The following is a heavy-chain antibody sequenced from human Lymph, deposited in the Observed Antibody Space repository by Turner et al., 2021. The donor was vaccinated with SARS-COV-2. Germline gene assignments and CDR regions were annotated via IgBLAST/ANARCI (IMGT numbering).Heavy chain of an antibody. D-gene: IGHD5-18*01. CDR2: IYSSGST. V-gene: IGHV4-39*01. J-gene: IGHJ4*02. Sequence: QVQLQESGPGLVKPSETLSLTCTVSGGSVTSSSYYWGWTRQPPGKGLEWIGNIYSSGSTYYNPSLKSRVTISVDTSKNQFSLKLSSVTAADTAVYYCARQGWLRGYFDYWSQGTLVTVSS. CDR3: ARQGWLRGYFDY. CDR1: GGSVTSSSYY.